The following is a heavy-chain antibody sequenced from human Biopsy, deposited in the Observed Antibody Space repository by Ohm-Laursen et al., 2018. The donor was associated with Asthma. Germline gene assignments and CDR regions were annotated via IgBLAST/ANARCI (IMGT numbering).Heavy chain of an antibody. CDR3: VRDGTDDAFDI. V-gene: IGHV3-30*17. CDR1: GFSLSNFA. D-gene: IGHD1-1*01. CDR2: ISKDASTQ. Sequence: SLRLSCAASGFSLSNFAIHLIRQAPGKGLEWVGVISKDASTQDYADSVKGRFTIARDNSKNTLDLQMNSLREEDTAVYYCVRDGTDDAFDIWGQGTVVSVSS. J-gene: IGHJ3*02.